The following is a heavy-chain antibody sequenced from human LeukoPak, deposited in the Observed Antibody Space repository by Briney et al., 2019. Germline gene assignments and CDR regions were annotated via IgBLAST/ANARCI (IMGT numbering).Heavy chain of an antibody. V-gene: IGHV3-23*01. CDR3: MKASSSSPQYNWFDA. J-gene: IGHJ5*02. CDR1: GFTFSTYA. CDR2: VSGTGGRT. Sequence: GGSLRLSCAASGFTFSTYAMSWVRQAPGKGLEWVSVVSGTGGRTYYADSVKGRFTISRDNSKNTLYLQMNSLRAEDTALYYCMKASSSSPQYNWFDAWGQGTLVTVSS. D-gene: IGHD6-6*01.